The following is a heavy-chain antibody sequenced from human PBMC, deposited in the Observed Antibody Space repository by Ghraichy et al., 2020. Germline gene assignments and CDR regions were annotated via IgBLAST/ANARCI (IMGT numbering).Heavy chain of an antibody. V-gene: IGHV3-43*02. J-gene: IGHJ6*02. CDR2: ITWDGATT. CDR3: AKDIVVVPADYYGMAV. CDR1: GFTFDDYA. Sequence: GGSLRLSCAASGFTFDDYAMHWVRQAPGKGLEWVSLITWDGATTSYADSVKGRFTISRDNNKNSLTLQMNSLRTEDTALYYCAKDIVVVPADYYGMAVWGQGTTGIVSS. D-gene: IGHD2-2*01.